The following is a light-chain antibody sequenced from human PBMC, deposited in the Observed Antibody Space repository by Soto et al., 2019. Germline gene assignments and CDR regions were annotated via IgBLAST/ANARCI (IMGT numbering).Light chain of an antibody. J-gene: IGKJ1*01. V-gene: IGKV3-20*01. CDR1: QSVSNSY. Sequence: EIVLTQSPGTLYLSPGERATLYCSASQSVSNSYLAWYHQKPGRAPRLRIYGASSRAPDIPARFSGSGSGTDFTLTISRLEPVDSAVYYCQQYGSSPTTFGQGTKVEIK. CDR2: GAS. CDR3: QQYGSSPTT.